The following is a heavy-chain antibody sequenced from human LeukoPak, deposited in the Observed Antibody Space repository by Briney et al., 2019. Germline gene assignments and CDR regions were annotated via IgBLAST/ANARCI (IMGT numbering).Heavy chain of an antibody. CDR3: TKGTIWLPFDY. D-gene: IGHD5-18*01. Sequence: PGGSLRLSCAASGFTFSNYAMSWARQAPGKGLEWVSAISGSGGSTYYADSVKGRFTISRDNSKNTLYLQMNSLRAEDTAVYYCTKGTIWLPFDYWRQGTLVTVSS. J-gene: IGHJ4*02. CDR2: ISGSGGST. V-gene: IGHV3-23*01. CDR1: GFTFSNYA.